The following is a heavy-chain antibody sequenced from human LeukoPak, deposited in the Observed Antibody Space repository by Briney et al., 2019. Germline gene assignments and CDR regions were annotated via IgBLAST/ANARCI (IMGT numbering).Heavy chain of an antibody. V-gene: IGHV4-34*01. J-gene: IGHJ4*02. D-gene: IGHD6-13*01. CDR3: ARGLGYSSSWYHY. Sequence: ETLSLTCAVYGESFSGYYWSWIRQPPGKGLEWIGEINHSGSTNYNPSLKSRVTISVDTSKNQFSLKLSSVTAADTAVYYCARGLGYSSSWYHYWGQGTLVTVSS. CDR1: GESFSGYY. CDR2: INHSGST.